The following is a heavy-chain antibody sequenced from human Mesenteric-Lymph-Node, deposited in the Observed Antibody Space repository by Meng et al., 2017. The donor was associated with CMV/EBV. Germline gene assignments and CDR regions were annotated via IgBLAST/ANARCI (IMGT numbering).Heavy chain of an antibody. CDR1: GFTFSSYA. CDR3: ARDITMVRGVIITGMDV. CDR2: IYSGGST. V-gene: IGHV3-53*01. Sequence: GESLKISCAASGFTFSSYAMHWVRQAPGKGLEWVSVIYSGGSTYYADSVKGRFTISRDNSKNTLYLQMNSLRAEDTAVYYCARDITMVRGVIITGMDVWGQGTTVTVSS. D-gene: IGHD3-10*01. J-gene: IGHJ6*02.